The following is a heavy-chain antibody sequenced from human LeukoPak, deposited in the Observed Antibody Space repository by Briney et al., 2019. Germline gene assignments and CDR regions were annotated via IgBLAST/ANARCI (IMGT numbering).Heavy chain of an antibody. CDR2: IYYSGST. Sequence: PSETLSLTCTVSGGSISSYYWSWIRQPPGKGLEWIGYIYYSGSTNYNPSLKSRVTISVDTSKNQFSLKLSSVTAADTAVYYCARVRDYYDSSGYYELHAFDIWGQGTMVTVSS. V-gene: IGHV4-59*01. CDR3: ARVRDYYDSSGYYELHAFDI. CDR1: GGSISSYY. D-gene: IGHD3-22*01. J-gene: IGHJ3*02.